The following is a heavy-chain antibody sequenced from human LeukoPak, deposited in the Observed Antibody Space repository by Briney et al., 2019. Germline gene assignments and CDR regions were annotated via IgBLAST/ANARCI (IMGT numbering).Heavy chain of an antibody. J-gene: IGHJ6*02. CDR2: ISWNSGSI. Sequence: GGSLRLSCAASGFTFDDYAMHWVRQAPGKGLEWVSGISWNSGSIGYADSVKGRFTISRDNAKNSLYLQMNSLRAEDTALYYCAKDMGKGKRHDDILTDPVDYYYGMDVWGQGTTVTVSS. CDR3: AKDMGKGKRHDDILTDPVDYYYGMDV. V-gene: IGHV3-9*01. CDR1: GFTFDDYA. D-gene: IGHD3-9*01.